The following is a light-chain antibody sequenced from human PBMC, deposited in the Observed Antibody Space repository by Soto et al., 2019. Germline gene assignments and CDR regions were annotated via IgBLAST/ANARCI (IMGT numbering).Light chain of an antibody. Sequence: ELVLTQSPGTLSLSPGERAILSCRASQSVSSDSLAWYRQKPGQAPRLLVYDTSSRATGIPDRFSGSGSGTDFTLTTSRLEPEDFAVYYCQQYGSAPRTFGQGTKVEIK. CDR3: QQYGSAPRT. V-gene: IGKV3-20*01. J-gene: IGKJ1*01. CDR1: QSVSSDS. CDR2: DTS.